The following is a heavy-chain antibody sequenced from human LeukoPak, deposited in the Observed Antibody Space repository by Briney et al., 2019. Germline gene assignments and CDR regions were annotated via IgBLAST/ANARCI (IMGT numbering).Heavy chain of an antibody. V-gene: IGHV3-23*01. D-gene: IGHD6-13*01. CDR3: AKETPRYSSSWPSPDY. CDR2: ISGSGGST. Sequence: QPGGSLRLSCAASGFTFSSYAMSWVRQAPGKGLEWVSAISGSGGSTYYADSVKGRFTISRDNSKNTLYLQMNSLRAEDTAVYYCAKETPRYSSSWPSPDYWGQGTLVTVSS. J-gene: IGHJ4*02. CDR1: GFTFSSYA.